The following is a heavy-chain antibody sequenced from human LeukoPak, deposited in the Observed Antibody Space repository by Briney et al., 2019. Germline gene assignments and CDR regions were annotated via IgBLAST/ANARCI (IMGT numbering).Heavy chain of an antibody. CDR1: GFTFSLYA. J-gene: IGHJ4*02. CDR2: INSDGSYI. CDR3: AKVGGSGTYYDH. Sequence: GGSLRLSCSASGFTFSLYAMHWVRQAPGKGLEYVSAINSDGSYIYYADSVKGRFTISRDNSKNTLYLQMNSLRAEDTAVYYCAKVGGSGTYYDHWGQGTLVTVSS. D-gene: IGHD3-10*01. V-gene: IGHV3-64*04.